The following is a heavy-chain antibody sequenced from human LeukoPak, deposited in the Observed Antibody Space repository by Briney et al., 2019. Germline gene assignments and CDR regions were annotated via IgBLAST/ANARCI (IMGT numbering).Heavy chain of an antibody. CDR3: ARARILDY. CDR1: GYSFSDSF. D-gene: IGHD2-15*01. Sequence: ASVKVSCKASGYSFSDSFSHWVRLAPGQGLEWMGWINPTSGGTNYARKFQDRVTMTRDTSISTVYMELSRLRSDDTAVYYCARARILDYWGQGTLVTVSS. J-gene: IGHJ4*02. V-gene: IGHV1-2*02. CDR2: INPTSGGT.